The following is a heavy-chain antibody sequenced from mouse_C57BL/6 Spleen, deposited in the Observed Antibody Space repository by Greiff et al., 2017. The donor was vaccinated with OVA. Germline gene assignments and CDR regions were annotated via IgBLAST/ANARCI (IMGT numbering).Heavy chain of an antibody. CDR3: ARDRYYGSSYDYAMDY. Sequence: EVQGVESAGGLVQPGRSMKLSCTASGFTFSDYYMAWVRQVPEKGLEWVANINYDGSSTYYLDSLKSRFIISRDNAKNILYLQMSSLKSEDTATYYCARDRYYGSSYDYAMDYWGQGTSVTVSS. J-gene: IGHJ4*01. V-gene: IGHV5-16*01. CDR2: INYDGSST. D-gene: IGHD1-1*01. CDR1: GFTFSDYY.